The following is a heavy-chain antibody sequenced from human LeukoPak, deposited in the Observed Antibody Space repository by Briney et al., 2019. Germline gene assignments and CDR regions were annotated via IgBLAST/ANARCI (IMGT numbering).Heavy chain of an antibody. D-gene: IGHD3-10*01. CDR3: ARDQYYGSGNYYKFYYMDV. J-gene: IGHJ6*03. CDR2: ISSTSSYI. CDR1: GFTFGYYS. V-gene: IGHV3-21*01. Sequence: PGGSLRLSCAASGFTFGYYSMSWVRQAPGKGLEWVSSISSTSSYIYYGDSVKGRFTISRDNAKNSLYLQMNSLRAEDTAVYYCARDQYYGSGNYYKFYYMDVWGKGTTVTVSS.